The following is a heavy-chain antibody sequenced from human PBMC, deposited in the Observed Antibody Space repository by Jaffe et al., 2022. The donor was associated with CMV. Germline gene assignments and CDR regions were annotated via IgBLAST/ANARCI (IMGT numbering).Heavy chain of an antibody. D-gene: IGHD1-26*01. Sequence: QVHLVESGGGVVQPGGSLRLSCAASGFTFSDFGMNWVRQAPGKGLEWVAIISYDGRNRFYADSVKGRFTVSRDNSKNTLYLQMNSLRSEDKAVYYCAKGQPGWGPNHVAGDYYFDNWGQGSLVTVSS. CDR3: AKGQPGWGPNHVAGDYYFDN. V-gene: IGHV3-30*18. CDR1: GFTFSDFG. J-gene: IGHJ4*02. CDR2: ISYDGRNR.